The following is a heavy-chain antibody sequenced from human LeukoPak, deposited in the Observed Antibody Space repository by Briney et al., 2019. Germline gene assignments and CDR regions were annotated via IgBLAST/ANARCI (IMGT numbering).Heavy chain of an antibody. CDR2: MYYRGST. CDR3: ARGSTMVRGAIYY. V-gene: IGHV4-59*01. CDR1: GGSISSYY. J-gene: IGHJ4*02. D-gene: IGHD3-10*01. Sequence: SETLSLTCTVSGGSISSYYWSWIRQPPGKGLEWIGYMYYRGSTNHNPSLKSRVTISVDTSKNQFSLKLSSVTAADTAVYYCARGSTMVRGAIYYWGQGTLVTVSS.